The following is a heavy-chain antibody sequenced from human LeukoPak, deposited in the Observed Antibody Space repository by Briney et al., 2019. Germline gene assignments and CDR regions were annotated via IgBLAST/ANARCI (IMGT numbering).Heavy chain of an antibody. V-gene: IGHV1-69*13. CDR3: ARRRGSGSKYYFGY. D-gene: IGHD3-10*01. CDR2: IIPIFGTA. CDR1: GGTFSSYA. J-gene: IGHJ4*02. Sequence: GASVKVSCKASGGTFSSYAISWVRQAPGQGLEWMGGIIPIFGTANYAQKFQGRVTITADESTSTAYMELSSLRSEDTAVYYCARRRGSGSKYYFGYWGQGTLVTVSS.